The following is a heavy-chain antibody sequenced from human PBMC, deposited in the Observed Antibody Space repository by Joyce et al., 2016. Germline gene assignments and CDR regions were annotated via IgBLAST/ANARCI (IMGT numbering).Heavy chain of an antibody. D-gene: IGHD1-14*01. CDR1: GFTFSDSP. V-gene: IGHV3-30-3*01. CDR2: ISHDGGIT. CDR3: ARAFGTRTPFYGMDV. Sequence: QAHLVESGGGVVQPGRSLRLSCAASGFTFSDSPMHWVRQAPGEGLEWVAVISHDGGITDDADSLKGRFTISRDNSKNTIFLQMNSLRADDTAVYYCARAFGTRTPFYGMDVWGQGTTVTVSS. J-gene: IGHJ6*02.